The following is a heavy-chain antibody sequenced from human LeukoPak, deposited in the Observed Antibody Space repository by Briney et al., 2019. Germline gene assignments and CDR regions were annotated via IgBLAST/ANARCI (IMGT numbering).Heavy chain of an antibody. Sequence: GGSLRLSCAASGFTLSDHEMTWVRQAPGKGLEWISYISTNGDVIYYSDSVKGRFTISRDNAKNSLYLQMNSLRAEDTAVYFCARDYYGDDHWGLGTLVTVSS. D-gene: IGHD3-10*01. CDR1: GFTLSDHE. J-gene: IGHJ4*02. V-gene: IGHV3-48*03. CDR2: ISTNGDVI. CDR3: ARDYYGDDH.